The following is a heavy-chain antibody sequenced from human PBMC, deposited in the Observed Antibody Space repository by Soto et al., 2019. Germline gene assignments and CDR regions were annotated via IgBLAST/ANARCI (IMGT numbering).Heavy chain of an antibody. CDR1: GGSISSSSYY. D-gene: IGHD5-18*01. V-gene: IGHV4-39*07. J-gene: IGHJ4*02. CDR2: IYYSGST. Sequence: SETLSLTCTVSGGSISSSSYYWGWIRQPPGKGLEWIGSIYYSGSTYYNPSLKSRVTISVDTSKNQFSLKLSSVTAADTAVYYCARGRGYSYGYFDYWGQGTLVTVSS. CDR3: ARGRGYSYGYFDY.